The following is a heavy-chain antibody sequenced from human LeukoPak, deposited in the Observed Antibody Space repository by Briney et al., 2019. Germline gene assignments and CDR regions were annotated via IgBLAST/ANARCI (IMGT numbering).Heavy chain of an antibody. Sequence: SVKVSCKASGGTFSSYAISWVRQAPGQGLEWMGGIIPIFGTANYAQKFQGRVTITADKSTSTAYMELSSLRSEDTAVYCCARVDSSGWYGAFDIWGQGTMVTVSS. D-gene: IGHD6-19*01. CDR3: ARVDSSGWYGAFDI. J-gene: IGHJ3*02. CDR1: GGTFSSYA. CDR2: IIPIFGTA. V-gene: IGHV1-69*06.